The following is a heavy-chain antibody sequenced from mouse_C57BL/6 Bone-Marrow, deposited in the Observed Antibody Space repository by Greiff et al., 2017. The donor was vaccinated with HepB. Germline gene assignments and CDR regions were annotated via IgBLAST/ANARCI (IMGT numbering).Heavy chain of an antibody. J-gene: IGHJ2*01. CDR1: GFSFNTYA. V-gene: IGHV10-1*01. CDR2: IRSKSNNYAT. Sequence: EVMLVESGGGLVQPKGSLKLSCAASGFSFNTYAMNWVRQAPGKGLEWVARIRSKSNNYATYYADSVKDRFTISRDDSESMLYLQMNNLKTEDTAMYYCVRHDPMVTYFDYWGQGTTLTVSS. D-gene: IGHD2-2*01. CDR3: VRHDPMVTYFDY.